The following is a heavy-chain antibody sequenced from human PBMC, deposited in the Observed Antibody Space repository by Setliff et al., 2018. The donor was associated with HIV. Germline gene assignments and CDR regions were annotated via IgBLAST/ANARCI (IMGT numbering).Heavy chain of an antibody. CDR2: IYSGGST. D-gene: IGHD3-22*01. CDR3: ARSLVPSGYYYGRHAFDI. J-gene: IGHJ3*02. V-gene: IGHV4-4*08. Sequence: SETLSLTCTVSGGSIGGYYWSWIRQPPGTGLEWLGCIYSGGSTNYNPSLESRVTISLDTSKNQFSLRVNSVTAADTAVYYCARSLVPSGYYYGRHAFDIWGQGTKVTVSS. CDR1: GGSIGGYY.